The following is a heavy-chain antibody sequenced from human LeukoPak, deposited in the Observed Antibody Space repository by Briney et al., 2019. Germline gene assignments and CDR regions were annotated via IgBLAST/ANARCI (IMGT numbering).Heavy chain of an antibody. CDR1: GFTVSSNN. Sequence: SGGSLRLSCAASGFTVSSNNMTWVRQAPGKGLEWVAFIHITGSTFYADSVKGRFTISRDDSKSTVYLQMNSLRAEDTAIYYCARGYCSGGSCTKFDYWGQGTLVTVSS. CDR2: IHITGST. CDR3: ARGYCSGGSCTKFDY. J-gene: IGHJ4*02. D-gene: IGHD2-15*01. V-gene: IGHV3-53*01.